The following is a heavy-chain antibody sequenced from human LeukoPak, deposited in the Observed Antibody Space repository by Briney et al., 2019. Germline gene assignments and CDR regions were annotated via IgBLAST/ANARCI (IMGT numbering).Heavy chain of an antibody. Sequence: GESLKISCKGSGYSFTSYWIGWVRQMPGKGLEWMGIIYPGDYDTTYSPSSQGQVTISADKSISTDYLQWSSLKASDTAMYYCARHRAIGVRGVPWVGPNWFDPWGQGTLVTVSS. CDR2: IYPGDYDT. CDR1: GYSFTSYW. J-gene: IGHJ5*02. CDR3: ARHRAIGVRGVPWVGPNWFDP. D-gene: IGHD3-10*01. V-gene: IGHV5-51*01.